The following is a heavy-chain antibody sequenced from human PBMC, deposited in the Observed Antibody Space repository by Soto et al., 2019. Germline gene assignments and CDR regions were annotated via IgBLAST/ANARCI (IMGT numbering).Heavy chain of an antibody. CDR3: ARSRITGMLVGMDV. CDR1: GGTFSSYA. D-gene: IGHD1-20*01. Sequence: WASVKVSCKASGGTFSSYAISWVRQAPGQGLEWMGGIIPIFGTANYAQKFQGRVTITADESTSTAYMELSSLRSEDTAVYYCARSRITGMLVGMDVWGQGTTVTVSS. J-gene: IGHJ6*02. CDR2: IIPIFGTA. V-gene: IGHV1-69*13.